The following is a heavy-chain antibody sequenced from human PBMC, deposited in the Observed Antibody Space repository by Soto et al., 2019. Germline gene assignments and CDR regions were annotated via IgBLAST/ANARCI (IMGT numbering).Heavy chain of an antibody. CDR1: GGTFSSYA. J-gene: IGHJ4*02. D-gene: IGHD3-22*01. CDR3: ARGGYFDSSNYLAY. CDR2: IIPIFGTA. Sequence: GASVKVSCKASGGTFSSYAISWVRQAPGQGLEWMGGIIPIFGTANYSQQFQGRVIIDRDTSASTAYMELSSLRSEDTAVYYCARGGYFDSSNYLAYWGLGTLVTVSS. V-gene: IGHV1-69*05.